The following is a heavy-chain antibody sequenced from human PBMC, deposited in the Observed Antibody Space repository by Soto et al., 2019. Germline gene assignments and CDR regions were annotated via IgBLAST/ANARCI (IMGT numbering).Heavy chain of an antibody. CDR3: AREGGTDHSYDSSGYYYFDY. D-gene: IGHD3-22*01. Sequence: SETLSLTCTVSGGSISSGGYYWSWIRQHPGKGLEWIGYIYYSGSTYYNPSLKSRVTISVDTSKNQFSLKLSSVTAADTAVYYCAREGGTDHSYDSSGYYYFDYWGQGTLVTVSS. J-gene: IGHJ4*02. V-gene: IGHV4-31*02. CDR2: IYYSGST. CDR1: GGSISSGGYY.